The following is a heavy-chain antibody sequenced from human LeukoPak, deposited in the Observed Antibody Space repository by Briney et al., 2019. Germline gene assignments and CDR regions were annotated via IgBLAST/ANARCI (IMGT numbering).Heavy chain of an antibody. CDR1: GYSISSGYY. J-gene: IGHJ6*03. D-gene: IGHD4-17*01. V-gene: IGHV4-38-2*02. CDR2: IYHSGST. Sequence: PSETLSLTCTVSGYSISSGYYWGWIRRPPGKGLEWIGSIYHSGSTYYNPSLKSRVTISVDTSKNQFSLKLSSVTAADTAVYYCVTGSDYGYYYYYMDVWGKGTTVTVSS. CDR3: VTGSDYGYYYYYMDV.